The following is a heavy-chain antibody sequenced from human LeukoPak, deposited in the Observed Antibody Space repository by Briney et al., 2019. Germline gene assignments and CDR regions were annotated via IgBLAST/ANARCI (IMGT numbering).Heavy chain of an antibody. CDR1: GGSISSSNW. V-gene: IGHV4-4*02. D-gene: IGHD2-15*01. CDR3: ARAYSAYYYGMDV. CDR2: IYHSGST. Sequence: SGTLSLTCAVSGGSISSSNWWSRVRQPPGKGLEWIGEIYHSGSTNYNPSLKSRVTISVDKSKNQFSLKLSSVTAADTAVYYCARAYSAYYYGMDVWGQGTTVTVSS. J-gene: IGHJ6*02.